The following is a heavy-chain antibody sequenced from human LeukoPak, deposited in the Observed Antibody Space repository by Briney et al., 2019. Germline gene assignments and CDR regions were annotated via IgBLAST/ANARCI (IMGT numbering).Heavy chain of an antibody. CDR3: AKDSTYDSRFPDY. Sequence: GGSLRLSCAASGFTFSSYGMHWVRQAPGKGLEWVAVISYDGSNKYYADSVKGRFIISRDNAKNSLYLQMNSLRAEDTALYYCAKDSTYDSRFPDYWGQGTLVTVSS. CDR1: GFTFSSYG. J-gene: IGHJ4*02. CDR2: ISYDGSNK. V-gene: IGHV3-30*18. D-gene: IGHD3-22*01.